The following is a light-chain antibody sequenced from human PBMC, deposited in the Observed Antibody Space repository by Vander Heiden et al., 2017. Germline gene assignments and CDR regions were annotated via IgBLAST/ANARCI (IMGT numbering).Light chain of an antibody. J-gene: IGLJ2*01. V-gene: IGLV1-44*01. CDR3: ATWDDSLNGVI. CDR1: HSTIGPKS. CDR2: NNN. Sequence: QSVLTQPPSGSGTPGQRVTISGPGTHSTIGPKSVKWYQHLPGTAPTLLIYNNNQRPSGVPDRFSGSKSDTSASLAISGLQSEDEAHYYCATWDDSLNGVIFGGGTTLTV.